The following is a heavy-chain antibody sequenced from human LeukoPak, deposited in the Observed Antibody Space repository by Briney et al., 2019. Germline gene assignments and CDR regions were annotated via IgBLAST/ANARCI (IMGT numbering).Heavy chain of an antibody. Sequence: GGSLRLSCAASGFTFSSYAMSWVRQAPGKGLEWVSAISGSGGSTYYADSVKGRFTISRDNSKNTLYLQMNSLRAEDTAVYYCARDTRGHYYDSSGAFDYWGQGTLVTVSS. D-gene: IGHD3-22*01. CDR3: ARDTRGHYYDSSGAFDY. CDR1: GFTFSSYA. J-gene: IGHJ4*02. CDR2: ISGSGGST. V-gene: IGHV3-23*01.